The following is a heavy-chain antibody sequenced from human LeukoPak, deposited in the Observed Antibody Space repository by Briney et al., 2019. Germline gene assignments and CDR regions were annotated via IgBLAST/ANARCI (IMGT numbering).Heavy chain of an antibody. Sequence: PGGPLRLSCAASGFSFSNAWMSWVRQAPGKGLEWVGRIKSKSAGGTIEYGAPVKGRFTISRDDSENMLYLQMSSLKTEDTAVYYCTTYDRSGYYSDYWGQGTLVTVSS. CDR2: IKSKSAGGTI. CDR1: GFSFSNAW. V-gene: IGHV3-15*01. CDR3: TTYDRSGYYSDY. J-gene: IGHJ4*02. D-gene: IGHD3-22*01.